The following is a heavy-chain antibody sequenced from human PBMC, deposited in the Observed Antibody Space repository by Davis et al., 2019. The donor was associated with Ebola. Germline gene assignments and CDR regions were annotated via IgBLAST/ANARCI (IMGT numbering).Heavy chain of an antibody. CDR2: ISYDGSNK. J-gene: IGHJ4*02. V-gene: IGHV3-30*18. CDR3: AKGTIKDY. Sequence: PGGSLRLSCAASGLTFSSYGMHWVRQAPGKGLEWVAVISYDGSNKYYADSVKGRFTISRDNSKNTLYLQMNSLRAEDTAVYYCAKGTIKDYWGQGTLVTVSS. D-gene: IGHD5-12*01. CDR1: GLTFSSYG.